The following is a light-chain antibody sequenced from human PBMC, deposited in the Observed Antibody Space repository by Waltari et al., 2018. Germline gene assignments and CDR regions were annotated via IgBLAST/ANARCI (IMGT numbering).Light chain of an antibody. V-gene: IGKV1-39*01. CDR2: AAS. J-gene: IGKJ4*01. Sequence: MTQCPSSLSASVGDRVTITCRASQSISSYLNWYQQKPGKAPKLLIYAASSLQSGVPSRFSGSGSGTDFTLTISSLQPEDFATYYCQQSYSTPLTFGGGTKVEIK. CDR3: QQSYSTPLT. CDR1: QSISSY.